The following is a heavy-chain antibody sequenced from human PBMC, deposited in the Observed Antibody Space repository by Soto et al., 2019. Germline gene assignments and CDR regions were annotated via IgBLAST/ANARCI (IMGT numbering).Heavy chain of an antibody. CDR2: IWYDGSNK. D-gene: IGHD5-18*01. CDR1: GFTFSSYG. CDR3: ARDNANVDTAMASSYYYYYGMDV. J-gene: IGHJ6*02. Sequence: QVQLVESGGGVVQPGRSLRLSCAASGFTFSSYGMHWVRQAPGKGLEWVAVIWYDGSNKYYADSVKGRFTISRDNSKNTLYLQMNSLRAEDTAVYYCARDNANVDTAMASSYYYYYGMDVWGQGTTVTVSS. V-gene: IGHV3-33*01.